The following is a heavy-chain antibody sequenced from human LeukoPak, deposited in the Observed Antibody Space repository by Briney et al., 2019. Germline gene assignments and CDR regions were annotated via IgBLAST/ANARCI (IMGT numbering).Heavy chain of an antibody. CDR1: GGSISTYY. CDR3: ARGVDMTTIFDQ. D-gene: IGHD5-24*01. CDR2: VYINGNT. V-gene: IGHV4-59*01. J-gene: IGHJ4*02. Sequence: SETLSLTCTLSGGSISTYYWNWIRQPPGKGLEWIGYVYINGNTNYNPSLQSRVTISVDTSKNQFSLRLNSVPAADTAVYYCARGVDMTTIFDQWGQGTLVTVSS.